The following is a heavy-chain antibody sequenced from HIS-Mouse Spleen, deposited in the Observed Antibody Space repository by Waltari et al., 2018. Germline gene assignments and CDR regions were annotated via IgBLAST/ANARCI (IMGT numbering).Heavy chain of an antibody. CDR1: GFTFSSYG. Sequence: QVQLVESGGGVVQPGRSLRLSCAAPGFTFSSYGMHRVRQAPGKGLEWVAVISYDGSNKYYADSVKGRFTISRDNSKNTLYLQMNSLRAEDTAVYYCAKASSGWLDYWGQGTLVTVSS. V-gene: IGHV3-30*18. D-gene: IGHD6-19*01. CDR3: AKASSGWLDY. CDR2: ISYDGSNK. J-gene: IGHJ4*02.